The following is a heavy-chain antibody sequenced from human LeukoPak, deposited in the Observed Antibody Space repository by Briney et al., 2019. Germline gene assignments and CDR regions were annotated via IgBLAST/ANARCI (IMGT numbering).Heavy chain of an antibody. CDR2: IYYSGST. Sequence: PSETLSLTCTVSGGSISSYYWSWIRQPPGKGLEWIGYIYYSGSTNYNPSLKSRVTISVDTSKNQFSLKLSSVTAAGTAVYYCARVKFPGYSSSSGRGAFDIWGQGTMVTVSS. J-gene: IGHJ3*02. CDR3: ARVKFPGYSSSSGRGAFDI. V-gene: IGHV4-59*01. CDR1: GGSISSYY. D-gene: IGHD6-13*01.